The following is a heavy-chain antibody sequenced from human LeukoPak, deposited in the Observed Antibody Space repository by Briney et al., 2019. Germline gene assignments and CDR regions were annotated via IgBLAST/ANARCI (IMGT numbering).Heavy chain of an antibody. Sequence: PSETLSLTCTVSGGSLSSSSYYWGWIRQPPGKGREWIGSIHYSGSTYYNPSLESRVTISVDTSKNQFSLKLSSVTAADTAVYYCAREQGSSLGNYFDYWGQGTLVTVSS. CDR2: IHYSGST. CDR3: AREQGSSLGNYFDY. J-gene: IGHJ4*02. V-gene: IGHV4-39*07. D-gene: IGHD6-13*01. CDR1: GGSLSSSSYY.